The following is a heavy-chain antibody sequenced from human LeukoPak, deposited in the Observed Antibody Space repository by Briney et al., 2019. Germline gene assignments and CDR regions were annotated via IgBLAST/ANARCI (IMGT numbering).Heavy chain of an antibody. V-gene: IGHV3-66*01. D-gene: IGHD3-9*01. Sequence: PGGSLRLSCAASGFTVSSNYMSWVRQAPGKGLEWVSVIYSGGSTYYADSVKGRFTISRDNSKNTLYLQMNSLRAEDTAVYYCAKGHLRYFYWLPSVGYYFDYWGQGTLVTVSS. CDR3: AKGHLRYFYWLPSVGYYFDY. J-gene: IGHJ4*02. CDR2: IYSGGST. CDR1: GFTVSSNY.